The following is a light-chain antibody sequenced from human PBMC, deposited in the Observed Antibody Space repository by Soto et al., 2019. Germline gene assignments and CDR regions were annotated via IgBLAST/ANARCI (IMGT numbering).Light chain of an antibody. J-gene: IGKJ4*01. V-gene: IGKV3-20*01. CDR3: QQYGSSPLT. CDR2: GAS. CDR1: ESVASNY. Sequence: EIVFTQSPGTLSLSPGEGATLSCRASESVASNYLAWYQQKPGQAPRLLFYGASIRATGIPDRFSGSGSGTDFTLTLTRLQPEEFAVYYCQQYGSSPLTFGGGTKVDIK.